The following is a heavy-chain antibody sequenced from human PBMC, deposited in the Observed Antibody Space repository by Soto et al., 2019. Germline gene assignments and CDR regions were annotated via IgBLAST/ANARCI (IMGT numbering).Heavy chain of an antibody. Sequence: HPWGSLRLSCVASGFTVSSHYMTWVRQTPGKGLEWVSIIYTSDSTFYADSVKGRFTISRDNSKNTVYLQLNSLRAEDTAVYYCATPVTRLIAFDLWGQGTMVTVSS. CDR2: IYTSDST. J-gene: IGHJ3*01. CDR3: ATPVTRLIAFDL. D-gene: IGHD4-17*01. V-gene: IGHV3-53*01. CDR1: GFTVSSHY.